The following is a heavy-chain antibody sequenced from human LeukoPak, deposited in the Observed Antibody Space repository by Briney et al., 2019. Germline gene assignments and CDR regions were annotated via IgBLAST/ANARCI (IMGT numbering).Heavy chain of an antibody. D-gene: IGHD3-10*01. CDR1: GGSITSYY. CDR3: ARGDTMLRGVIDEIDP. Sequence: PSETLSLPCTVSGGSITSYYWTWIRPPPGKGLEWIGCIHSSGTTNYNPSLKSRVTISLDTSKNQFSLKMSSVTAVDTAVYYCARGDTMLRGVIDEIDPWGQGTLVTVSS. V-gene: IGHV4-59*01. CDR2: IHSSGTT. J-gene: IGHJ5*02.